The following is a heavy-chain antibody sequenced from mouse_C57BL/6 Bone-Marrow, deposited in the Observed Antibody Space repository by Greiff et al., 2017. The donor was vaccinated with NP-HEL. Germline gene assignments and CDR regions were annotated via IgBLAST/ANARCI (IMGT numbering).Heavy chain of an antibody. J-gene: IGHJ1*03. CDR2: IWWADDK. CDR3: ARPFITTVVATYWYFDV. Sequence: QVTLKVCGPGILQPSQTLSLTCSFSGFSLTTFGMGVGWIRQPSGKGLEWLAHIWWADDKYYNPALKSRLTISKDTSKNQVFLKSANVDTADTATYYCARPFITTVVATYWYFDVWGTGTTVTVSS. D-gene: IGHD1-1*01. CDR1: GFSLTTFGMG. V-gene: IGHV8-8*01.